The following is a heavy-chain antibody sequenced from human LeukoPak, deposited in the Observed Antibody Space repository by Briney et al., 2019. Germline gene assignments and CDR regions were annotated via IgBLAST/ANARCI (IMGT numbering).Heavy chain of an antibody. V-gene: IGHV3-33*01. J-gene: IGHJ4*02. Sequence: GRSLRLSCAASGFTFSSYGMHWVRQAPGKGLEWVAVIWYDGSNKYYADSVKGRFTISRDNSKNTLYLQMNSLRAEDTAVHYCARDAVYSSSWQYYWGQGTLVTVSS. CDR2: IWYDGSNK. CDR1: GFTFSSYG. D-gene: IGHD6-13*01. CDR3: ARDAVYSSSWQYY.